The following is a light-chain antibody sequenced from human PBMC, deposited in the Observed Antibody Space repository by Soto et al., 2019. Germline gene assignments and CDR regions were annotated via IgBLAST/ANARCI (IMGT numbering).Light chain of an antibody. CDR3: LQASRFPLT. V-gene: IGKV3-11*01. CDR1: QSVSSY. Sequence: EIVLTQSPATLSLSPGERATLSCRASQSVSSYLAWYQQKPGQAPRLLIYDASNRATGIPARFSGSGSGTDFTLTISSLQPEDFATYYCLQASRFPLTFGGGTKVEIK. CDR2: DAS. J-gene: IGKJ4*01.